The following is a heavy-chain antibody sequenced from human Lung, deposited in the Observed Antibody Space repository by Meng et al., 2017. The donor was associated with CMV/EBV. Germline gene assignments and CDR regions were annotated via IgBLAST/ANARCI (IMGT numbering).Heavy chain of an antibody. V-gene: IGHV3-21*01. CDR2: ISSTSAYI. CDR3: ARDIRGSDYYYGMDV. D-gene: IGHD3-10*01. CDR1: EFTFSSYR. Sequence: SCAAFEFTFSSYRMNWVRQAPGKGLEWVSFISSTSAYIDYADSVKGRFTISRDNARNSLFLQMNSLRAEDTAVYYCARDIRGSDYYYGMDVWGQGTXVNGAS. J-gene: IGHJ6*02.